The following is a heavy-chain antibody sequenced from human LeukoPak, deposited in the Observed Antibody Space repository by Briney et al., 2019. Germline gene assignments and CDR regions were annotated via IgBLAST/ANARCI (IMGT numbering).Heavy chain of an antibody. CDR2: IDWDDDK. Sequence: SGPALVKPTQTLTLTRTFSGFSLSTSEMRVSWIRQPPGKALEWLARIDWDDDKFFSTSLKTRLTISKDTSKNQVVLTMTNMDPVDTATYYCARQGYYDSSGHYYLDYWGQGTLVTVSS. V-gene: IGHV2-70*04. CDR1: GFSLSTSEMR. CDR3: ARQGYYDSSGHYYLDY. D-gene: IGHD3-22*01. J-gene: IGHJ4*02.